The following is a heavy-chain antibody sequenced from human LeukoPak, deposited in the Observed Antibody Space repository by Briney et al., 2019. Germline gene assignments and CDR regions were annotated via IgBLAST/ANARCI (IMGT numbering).Heavy chain of an antibody. CDR2: ISGSGGST. V-gene: IGHV3-23*01. Sequence: GGSLRLSCAASGFTFSSYAMSWVRQAPGKGLEGVSAISGSGGSTYYADSVKGRFTISRDNSKNTLYLQMNSLRAEDTAVYYCAKGGSWTITNFDYWGQGTLVTVSS. D-gene: IGHD3/OR15-3a*01. CDR1: GFTFSSYA. CDR3: AKGGSWTITNFDY. J-gene: IGHJ4*02.